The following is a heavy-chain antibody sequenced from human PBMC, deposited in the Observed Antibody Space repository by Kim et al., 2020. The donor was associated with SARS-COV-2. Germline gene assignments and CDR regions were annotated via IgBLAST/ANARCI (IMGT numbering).Heavy chain of an antibody. CDR3: AKDIEWGPGIAAAGRGPGFDY. J-gene: IGHJ4*02. D-gene: IGHD6-13*01. CDR1: GFTFGDYA. Sequence: GGSLRLSCAASGFTFGDYAMHWVRQAPGKGLEWVSGISWNSGSIGYADSVKGRFTISRDNAKNSLYLQMNSLRAEDTALYYCAKDIEWGPGIAAAGRGPGFDYWGQGTLVTVSS. V-gene: IGHV3-9*01. CDR2: ISWNSGSI.